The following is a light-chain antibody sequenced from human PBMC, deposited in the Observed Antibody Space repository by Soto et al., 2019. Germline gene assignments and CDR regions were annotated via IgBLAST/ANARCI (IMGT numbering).Light chain of an antibody. CDR2: GAS. J-gene: IGKJ1*01. CDR1: QRISSN. CDR3: QEYNNGPWK. Sequence: EIVMTQSPATLSVSPGEGATLSCRASQRISSNLAWYQQNPGQAPRLLIYGASTSATGMPARFSGSGSGAEFTLTISSLQSDDFAVEYGQEYNNGPWKSGQGTKVEIK. V-gene: IGKV3-15*01.